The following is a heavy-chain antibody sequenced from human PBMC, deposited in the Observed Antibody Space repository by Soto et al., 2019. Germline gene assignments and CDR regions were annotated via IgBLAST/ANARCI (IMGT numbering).Heavy chain of an antibody. Sequence: SETLSLTSTVSGGSIGTYYWSWIRQPPGKGLEWIGYIYYRGNTDYNPSLKSRVTISLDTPKNQFSLKLSSVTAADTAVYYCARHPGYYDILTGYTTYYFDYWGQGILVTVSS. CDR2: IYYRGNT. V-gene: IGHV4-59*08. J-gene: IGHJ4*02. CDR1: GGSIGTYY. CDR3: ARHPGYYDILTGYTTYYFDY. D-gene: IGHD3-9*01.